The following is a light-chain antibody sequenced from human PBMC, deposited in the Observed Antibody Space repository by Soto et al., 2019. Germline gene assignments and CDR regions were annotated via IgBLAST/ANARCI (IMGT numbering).Light chain of an antibody. J-gene: IGKJ1*01. CDR3: QQLNGYPPE. V-gene: IGKV1-9*01. CDR1: QPISRY. CDR2: AAT. Sequence: QLTQSPSSLSASIGDRVTITCRATQPISRYLAWYQQKPGAAPKLLIYAATSLQRGVPARFSGGASGTEFTLTIASLQSDDVATYYWQQLNGYPPEFGQGTKVDIK.